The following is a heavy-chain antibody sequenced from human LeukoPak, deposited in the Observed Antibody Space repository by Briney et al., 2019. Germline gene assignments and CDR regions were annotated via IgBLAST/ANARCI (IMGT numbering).Heavy chain of an antibody. CDR3: AKDILGVPAAGTNFDY. CDR2: IRYDGSNK. J-gene: IGHJ4*02. Sequence: PGGSLRLSCAASGFTFSSYGMHWVRQAPGKGLEWVAFIRYDGSNKYYADSVKGRFTISRDNSKNTLYLQMNSLRAEDTAVYYCAKDILGVPAAGTNFDYWGQGTLVTVSS. D-gene: IGHD2-2*01. V-gene: IGHV3-30*02. CDR1: GFTFSSYG.